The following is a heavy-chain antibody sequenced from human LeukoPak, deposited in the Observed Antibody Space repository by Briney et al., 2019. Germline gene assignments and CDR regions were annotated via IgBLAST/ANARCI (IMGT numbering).Heavy chain of an antibody. CDR3: ARLGSEMATIRALGY. D-gene: IGHD5-24*01. V-gene: IGHV3-11*04. CDR1: GFTFSDYY. CDR2: ISSSGSTI. J-gene: IGHJ4*02. Sequence: GGSLRLSCAASGFTFSDYYMSWIRQAPGKGLEWVSYISSSGSTIYYADSVKGRFTISRDNAKNSLYLQMNSLRAEDMAVYYCARLGSEMATIRALGYWGQGTLVTVSS.